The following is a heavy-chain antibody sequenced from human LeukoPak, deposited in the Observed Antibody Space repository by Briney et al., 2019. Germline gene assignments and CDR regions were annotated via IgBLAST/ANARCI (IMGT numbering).Heavy chain of an antibody. D-gene: IGHD3-3*01. V-gene: IGHV3-23*01. CDR1: GFTFSSYG. Sequence: GGSLRLSCAASGFTFSSYGMHWVRQAPGKGLEWVSAITGVGGTTYYADSVKGRFTISRDNSKNTLYLQMNSLRAEDTAVYYCAKSSNFWSGYSDSWGQGTLVSVSS. J-gene: IGHJ4*02. CDR3: AKSSNFWSGYSDS. CDR2: ITGVGGTT.